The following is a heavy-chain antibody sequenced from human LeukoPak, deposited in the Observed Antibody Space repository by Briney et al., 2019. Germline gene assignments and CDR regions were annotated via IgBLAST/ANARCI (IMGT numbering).Heavy chain of an antibody. CDR2: IYTSGST. V-gene: IGHV4-4*07. Sequence: SETLPLTCTVSGGSISSYYWSWIRQPAGKGLEWIGRIYTSGSTNYNPSLKSRVTMSVDTSKNQFSLKLSSVTAADTAVYYCARDEGRYCSSTSCYLPIDYWGQGTLVTVSS. CDR3: ARDEGRYCSSTSCYLPIDY. CDR1: GGSISSYY. J-gene: IGHJ4*02. D-gene: IGHD2-2*01.